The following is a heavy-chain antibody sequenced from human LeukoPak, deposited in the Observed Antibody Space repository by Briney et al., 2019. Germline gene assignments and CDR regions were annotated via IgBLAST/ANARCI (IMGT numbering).Heavy chain of an antibody. D-gene: IGHD4-11*01. CDR1: GFTFSSYS. Sequence: PGGSLRLSCAAPGFTFSSYSMNWVRQAPGKGLEWVSSISSSSSYIYYADSVKGRFNISRDNAKNSLYLQMNSLRAEDTAVYYCARDKITYSNYSPPDYWGQGTLVTVPS. V-gene: IGHV3-21*01. J-gene: IGHJ4*02. CDR3: ARDKITYSNYSPPDY. CDR2: ISSSSSYI.